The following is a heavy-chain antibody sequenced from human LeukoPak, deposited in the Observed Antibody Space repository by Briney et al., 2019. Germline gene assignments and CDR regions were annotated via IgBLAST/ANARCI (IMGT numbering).Heavy chain of an antibody. CDR3: ARRHKDWVLFDY. Sequence: GESLKISCKGSGYSFPNYWIGWVRQMPGKGLEWMGIMYPGDSDTRYSPSFQGQVTISADKSISTAYLQWSSLKASDTAMYYCARRHKDWVLFDYWGQGTLVTVSS. D-gene: IGHD4/OR15-4a*01. V-gene: IGHV5-51*01. J-gene: IGHJ4*02. CDR2: MYPGDSDT. CDR1: GYSFPNYW.